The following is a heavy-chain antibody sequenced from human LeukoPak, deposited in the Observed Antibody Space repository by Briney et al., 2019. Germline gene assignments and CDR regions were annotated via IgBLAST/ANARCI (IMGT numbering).Heavy chain of an antibody. CDR3: AKDRMTVFES. CDR1: GDSISSSSYY. Sequence: SETLSLTCTVSGDSISSSSYYWGWIRQPPGKGLEWIGTIFYSGSTYYNPSLKSRVTLSVDTSKNQYSLKLSSVTAADTAVYFCAKDRMTVFESWGQGTLVTVSS. J-gene: IGHJ4*02. V-gene: IGHV4-39*02. CDR2: IFYSGST. D-gene: IGHD2-21*02.